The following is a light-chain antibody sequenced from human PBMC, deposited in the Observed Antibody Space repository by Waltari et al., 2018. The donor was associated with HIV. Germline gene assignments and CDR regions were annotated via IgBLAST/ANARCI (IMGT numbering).Light chain of an antibody. Sequence: DIVLTQSPESLAVSLGERATSNCKSSQTIFYKSNNKKYLAWYQRKPGQSPKLLVSWASNREFGVPDRFSGSGSGTDFTLTISSLQAEDVAVYYCQQFYRTPYTFGQGTRLEFK. V-gene: IGKV4-1*01. CDR2: WAS. CDR1: QTIFYKSNNKKY. CDR3: QQFYRTPYT. J-gene: IGKJ2*01.